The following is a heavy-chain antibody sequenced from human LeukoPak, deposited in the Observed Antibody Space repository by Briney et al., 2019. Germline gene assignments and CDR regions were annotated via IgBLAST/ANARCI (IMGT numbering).Heavy chain of an antibody. J-gene: IGHJ6*03. Sequence: GASVKVSCKASGYTFTSYYMHWVRQAPGQGLEWMGIINPSGGSTSYAQKFQGRVTMTRDTSTSTVYMELSSLRSEDTAVYYCAVGRAVAGRDYYYYYYMDVWGKGTTVTVSS. CDR3: AVGRAVAGRDYYYYYYMDV. D-gene: IGHD6-19*01. CDR2: INPSGGST. V-gene: IGHV1-46*01. CDR1: GYTFTSYY.